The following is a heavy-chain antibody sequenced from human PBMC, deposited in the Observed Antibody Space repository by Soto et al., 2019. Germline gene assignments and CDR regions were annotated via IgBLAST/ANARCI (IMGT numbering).Heavy chain of an antibody. D-gene: IGHD6-6*01. CDR3: AKDRGSSSSGENNWFDP. CDR2: ISGSGGST. V-gene: IGHV3-23*01. Sequence: PGGSLRLSCAASGFTFSSYAMSWVRQAPGKGLEWVSAISGSGGSTYYADSVKGRFTISRDNSKNTLYLQMNSLRAEDTAVYYCAKDRGSSSSGENNWFDPWGQGTLVTVSS. J-gene: IGHJ5*02. CDR1: GFTFSSYA.